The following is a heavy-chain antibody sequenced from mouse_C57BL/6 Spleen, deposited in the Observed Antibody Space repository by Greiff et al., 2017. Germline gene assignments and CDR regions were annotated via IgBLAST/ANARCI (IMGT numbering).Heavy chain of an antibody. CDR1: GYTFTDYE. V-gene: IGHV1-15*01. CDR3: ASAAYYAMDY. J-gene: IGHJ4*01. CDR2: IDPETGGT. Sequence: QVQLQQSGAELVRPGASVTLSCKASGYTFTDYEMHWVKQTPVHGLEWIGAIDPETGGTAYNQKFKGKAILTADKSSSTAYMELRSLTSEDSAVYDCASAAYYAMDYWGQGTSVTVAS.